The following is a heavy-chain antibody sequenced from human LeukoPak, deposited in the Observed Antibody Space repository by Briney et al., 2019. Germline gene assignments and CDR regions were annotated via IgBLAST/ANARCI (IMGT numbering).Heavy chain of an antibody. Sequence: SETLSLTCAVYGGSFSGYYWSWIRQPPGKGLEWIGEINHSGSTNYNPSLKSRVTISVDTSKNQFSLKLSSVTAADTVVYYCASATLYYDYVWGPTRDAFDIWGQGTMVTVSS. J-gene: IGHJ3*02. CDR3: ASATLYYDYVWGPTRDAFDI. CDR1: GGSFSGYY. CDR2: INHSGST. V-gene: IGHV4-34*01. D-gene: IGHD3-16*01.